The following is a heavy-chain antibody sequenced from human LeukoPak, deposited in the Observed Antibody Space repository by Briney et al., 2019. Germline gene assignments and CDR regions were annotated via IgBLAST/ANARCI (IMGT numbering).Heavy chain of an antibody. V-gene: IGHV3-30*02. J-gene: IGHJ4*02. D-gene: IGHD3-16*01. Sequence: GGSLRLSCAASGFTFSGHAMHWVRQTPAVGLEWLAIIGDDGRDQHYTDSVKGRFTISRDNSKNTLFLQLNSLTPEDTALYLCARDLMGGFDSWGQGPLVTVSS. CDR3: ARDLMGGFDS. CDR2: IGDDGRDQ. CDR1: GFTFSGHA.